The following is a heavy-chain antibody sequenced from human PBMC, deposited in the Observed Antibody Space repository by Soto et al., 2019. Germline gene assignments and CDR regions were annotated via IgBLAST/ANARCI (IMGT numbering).Heavy chain of an antibody. Sequence: GGSLRLSCAASGFTFSSYAMNWVRQAPGKGLEWVSVISGSGGSTYYADSVKGRFTISRDNSKNTLYLQMNSLRAEDTAAYYCASRSSGWYFDYWGQGTLVTVSS. CDR3: ASRSSGWYFDY. CDR2: ISGSGGST. J-gene: IGHJ4*02. D-gene: IGHD6-19*01. CDR1: GFTFSSYA. V-gene: IGHV3-23*01.